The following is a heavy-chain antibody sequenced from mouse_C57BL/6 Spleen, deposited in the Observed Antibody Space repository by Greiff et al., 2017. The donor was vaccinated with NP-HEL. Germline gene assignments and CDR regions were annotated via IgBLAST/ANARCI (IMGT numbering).Heavy chain of an antibody. CDR2: ISDGGSYT. CDR1: GYTFTSYA. Sequence: EVQLVEPGGGLVKPGGSLKLSCAASGYTFTSYAMPWVHQTPGKRLEWVATISDGGSYTNYPDNVKGRFTITRDNAKNNPYLQMSHLTSEDTAMYYCAVVPSATVVATKYFDVWGTGTTVTVSS. V-gene: IGHV5-4*01. CDR3: AVVPSATVVATKYFDV. J-gene: IGHJ1*03. D-gene: IGHD1-1*01.